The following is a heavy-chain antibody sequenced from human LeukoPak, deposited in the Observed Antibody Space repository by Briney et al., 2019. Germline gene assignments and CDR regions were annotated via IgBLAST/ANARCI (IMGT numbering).Heavy chain of an antibody. CDR2: ISYDGSNK. J-gene: IGHJ4*02. CDR3: AKDSYSYGQFDY. V-gene: IGHV3-30*18. CDR1: GFTFSSYG. Sequence: PGRSLRLSCAASGFTFSSYGMHWVRQAPGKGLEWVAVISYDGSNKYYADSVKGRFTISRDNSKNTLYLQMNSLRAEDTAVYYCAKDSYSYGQFDYWGQGTLVTVSS. D-gene: IGHD5-18*01.